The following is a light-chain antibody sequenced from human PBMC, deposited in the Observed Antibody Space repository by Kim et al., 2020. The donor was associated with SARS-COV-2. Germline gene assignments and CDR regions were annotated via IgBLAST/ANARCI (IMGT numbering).Light chain of an antibody. J-gene: IGLJ2*01. V-gene: IGLV3-19*01. Sequence: VAIGHTFSITCQGDRLRDFFAAWYQQKPGQAPVLGIYGKNNRHSGIPRRFSGSNSGNTASLTITWAQAEDEADYYCDSRDTTGNRLFGGGTQLTFL. CDR3: DSRDTTGNRL. CDR1: RLRDFF. CDR2: GKN.